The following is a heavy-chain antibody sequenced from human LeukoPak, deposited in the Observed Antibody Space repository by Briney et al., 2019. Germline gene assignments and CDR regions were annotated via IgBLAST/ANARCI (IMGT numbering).Heavy chain of an antibody. CDR1: GFTFTCCG. J-gene: IGHJ4*02. Sequence: GGSLRLSCATSGFTFTCCGMHWVRQASGKGLEWAAAISSSDGNSEYYADSVKGRFTISRDNSKNTVYLQMNSLRADDTAVYYCAKWSGNRPLYYFDYWGQGTLVTVSS. CDR3: AKWSGNRPLYYFDY. V-gene: IGHV3-30*18. CDR2: ISSSDGNSE. D-gene: IGHD3-3*01.